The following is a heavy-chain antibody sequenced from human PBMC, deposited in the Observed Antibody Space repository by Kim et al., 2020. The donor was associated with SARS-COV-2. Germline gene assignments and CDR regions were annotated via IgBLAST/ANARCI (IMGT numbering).Heavy chain of an antibody. CDR3: ASGGWELPDY. Sequence: STYYNPPLKSRVTISVDTSKNLFALRLSSVTAADTAVYYCASGGWELPDYWGQGTLVTVSS. V-gene: IGHV4-31*02. J-gene: IGHJ4*02. D-gene: IGHD2-15*01. CDR2: ST.